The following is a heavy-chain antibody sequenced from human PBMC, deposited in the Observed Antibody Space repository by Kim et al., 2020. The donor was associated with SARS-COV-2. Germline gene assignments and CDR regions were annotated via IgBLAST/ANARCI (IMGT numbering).Heavy chain of an antibody. CDR1: GFTFSSCA. D-gene: IGHD3-10*01. CDR2: ISYDGSNK. CDR3: ARDPWPRHRGLIYSYYGMDF. Sequence: GGSLRLSCAASGFTFSSCAMHWVRQAPGKGLEWVAVISYDGSNKYYADSVKGRFTISRDNSKNTLYLQMNSLRAEDTALYYCARDPWPRHRGLIYSYYGMDFWGQGTTVTVSS. V-gene: IGHV3-30-3*01. J-gene: IGHJ6*02.